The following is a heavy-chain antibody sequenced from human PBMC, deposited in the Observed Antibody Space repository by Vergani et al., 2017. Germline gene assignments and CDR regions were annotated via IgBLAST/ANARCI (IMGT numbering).Heavy chain of an antibody. CDR3: ARDLGTKLGFQILTYFDY. J-gene: IGHJ4*02. D-gene: IGHD7-27*01. Sequence: EVQLVESGGGLVQPGGSLRLSCAASGFTFSSYSMNWVRQAPGKGLEWVSYISSSSTIYYADSVKGRFTISRDNAKNSLYLQMNSLRDEDTAVYYCARDLGTKLGFQILTYFDYWGQGTLVTVSS. CDR1: GFTFSSYS. V-gene: IGHV3-48*02. CDR2: ISSSSTI.